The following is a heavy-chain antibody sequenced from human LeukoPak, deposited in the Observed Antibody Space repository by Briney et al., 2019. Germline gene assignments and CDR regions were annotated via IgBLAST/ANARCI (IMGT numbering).Heavy chain of an antibody. D-gene: IGHD5-12*01. CDR3: ARDSGYEPDY. J-gene: IGHJ4*02. Sequence: SGTLSLTCTVSGGSISSYYWSWIRQPAGKGLGWIGRIYTSGSTNYNPSLKSRVTMSVDTSKNQFSLKLSSVTAADTAVYYCARDSGYEPDYWGQGALVTVSS. CDR1: GGSISSYY. V-gene: IGHV4-4*07. CDR2: IYTSGST.